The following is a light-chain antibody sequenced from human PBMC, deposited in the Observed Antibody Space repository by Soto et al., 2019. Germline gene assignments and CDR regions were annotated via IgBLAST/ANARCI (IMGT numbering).Light chain of an antibody. Sequence: EVVLTQSPGTLSLSPGERATLSCRASQSIGSSYLAWYQQKPGQAPRLLIYGVSIRASGIPDRFSGSGSGTDFTLTINRLEPEDFAVYHCQQYAKSLTFGGGTKVEMK. J-gene: IGKJ4*01. CDR2: GVS. CDR3: QQYAKSLT. CDR1: QSIGSSY. V-gene: IGKV3-20*01.